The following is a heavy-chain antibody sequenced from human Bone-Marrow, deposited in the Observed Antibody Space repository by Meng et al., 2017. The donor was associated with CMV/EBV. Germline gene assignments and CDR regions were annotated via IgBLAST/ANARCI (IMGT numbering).Heavy chain of an antibody. CDR1: GYTFTGYY. CDR2: INPNSGGT. V-gene: IGHV1-2*02. Sequence: ASVKVSCKASGYTFTGYYMHWVRQAPGQGLEWMGWINPNSGGTNYAQKFQGRVTMTRDTSISTAYMELSRLRSDDTAVYYCARDEGGFVVVPAAMRYYYGMDVWGQGNTVTVYS. D-gene: IGHD2-2*01. J-gene: IGHJ6*02. CDR3: ARDEGGFVVVPAAMRYYYGMDV.